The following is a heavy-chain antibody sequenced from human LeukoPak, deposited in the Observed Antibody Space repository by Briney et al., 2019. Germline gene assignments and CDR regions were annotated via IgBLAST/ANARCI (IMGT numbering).Heavy chain of an antibody. J-gene: IGHJ4*02. D-gene: IGHD6-19*01. CDR2: ISGSGGST. CDR3: AKGIAVAKYYFDY. CDR1: GFTFSSYA. Sequence: GGSLRLSCAASGFTFSSYAMSWVRQAPGKGLEWVSAISGSGGSTYSADSVKGRFTISRDNSKNTLYLQMNSLRAEDTAVYYCAKGIAVAKYYFDYWGQGTLVTVSS. V-gene: IGHV3-23*01.